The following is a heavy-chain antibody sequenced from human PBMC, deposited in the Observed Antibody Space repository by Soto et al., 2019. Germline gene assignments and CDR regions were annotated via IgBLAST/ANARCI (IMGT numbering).Heavy chain of an antibody. J-gene: IGHJ4*02. V-gene: IGHV3-23*01. Sequence: GSLRLSCAASGFSFSSYAMSWVRQAPGKGLEWVSAISGSGGSTYYADSVKGRFTISRDNSKNTLYLQMNSLRAEDTAVYYCEKDLNYYDSSGVDYWGQGTLVTAPQ. CDR1: GFSFSSYA. CDR2: ISGSGGST. CDR3: EKDLNYYDSSGVDY. D-gene: IGHD3-22*01.